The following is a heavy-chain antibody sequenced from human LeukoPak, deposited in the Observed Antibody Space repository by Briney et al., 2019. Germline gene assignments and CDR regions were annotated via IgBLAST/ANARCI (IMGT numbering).Heavy chain of an antibody. V-gene: IGHV4-61*02. D-gene: IGHD3-10*01. CDR2: IYTSGST. Sequence: PSETLSLTCTVSGGSISSGTYYWTWIRQPAGKGLEWIGRIYTSGSTNYNPSLKSRVTISVDTSKNQFSLKLSSVTAADTAVYYCARGRDYRLWFALGWFDPWGQGTLVTVSS. J-gene: IGHJ5*02. CDR3: ARGRDYRLWFALGWFDP. CDR1: GGSISSGTYY.